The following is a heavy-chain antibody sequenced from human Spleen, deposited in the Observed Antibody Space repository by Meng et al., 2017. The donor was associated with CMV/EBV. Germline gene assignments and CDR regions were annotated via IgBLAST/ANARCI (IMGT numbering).Heavy chain of an antibody. CDR2: ISAYNGNT. J-gene: IGHJ6*02. D-gene: IGHD2-2*01. Sequence: ASVKVSCKASGYTFTSYGISWVRQAPGQGLEWMGWISAYNGNTNYAQKFQGRVTITTDESTSTAYMELSSLRSEDTAVYYCARGGIVVVPAAAYYYYYGMDVWGQGTTVTVSS. CDR3: ARGGIVVVPAAAYYYYYGMDV. CDR1: GYTFTSYG. V-gene: IGHV1-18*01.